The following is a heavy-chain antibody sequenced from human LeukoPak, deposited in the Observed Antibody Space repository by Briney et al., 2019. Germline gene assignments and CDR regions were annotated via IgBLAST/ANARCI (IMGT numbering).Heavy chain of an antibody. CDR3: ASGGIRYFDWFRSDYFDY. Sequence: SETLSLTCAVYGGSFSGYYWSWIRQPPGKGLEWIGEINHSGSTNYNPSLKSRVTISVDTSKNQFSLKLGSVTAADTAVYYCASGGIRYFDWFRSDYFDYWGQGTLVTVSS. CDR1: GGSFSGYY. D-gene: IGHD3-9*01. CDR2: INHSGST. J-gene: IGHJ4*02. V-gene: IGHV4-34*01.